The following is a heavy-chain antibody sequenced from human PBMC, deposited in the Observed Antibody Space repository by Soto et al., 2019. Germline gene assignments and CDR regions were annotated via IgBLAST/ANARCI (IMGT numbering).Heavy chain of an antibody. Sequence: GGSLRLSCAASGFTFSSYGMHWVRQAPGKGLEWVAVISYDGSNKYYADSVKGRFTISRDNSKNTLYLQMNSLRAEDTAVYYCAKVKGYSSSWYDLIYGMDVWGQGTTVTVSS. CDR1: GFTFSSYG. CDR3: AKVKGYSSSWYDLIYGMDV. V-gene: IGHV3-30*18. D-gene: IGHD6-13*01. J-gene: IGHJ6*02. CDR2: ISYDGSNK.